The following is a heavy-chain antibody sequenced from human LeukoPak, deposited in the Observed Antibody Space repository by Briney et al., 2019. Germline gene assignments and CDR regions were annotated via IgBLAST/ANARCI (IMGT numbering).Heavy chain of an antibody. V-gene: IGHV4-34*01. CDR3: ARGGGIVVVPAAMPLPFDP. J-gene: IGHJ5*02. D-gene: IGHD2-2*01. CDR1: GGSFSGYY. CDR2: INHSGST. Sequence: SETLSLTCAVYGGSFSGYYWSWIRQPPGKGLEWIGEINHSGSTNYNPSLKSRVTISVDTSKNQFSLKLSSVTAADTAVYYCARGGGIVVVPAAMPLPFDPWGQGTLVTGSS.